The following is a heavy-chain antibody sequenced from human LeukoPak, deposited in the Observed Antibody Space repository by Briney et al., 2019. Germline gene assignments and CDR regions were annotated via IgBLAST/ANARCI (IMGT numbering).Heavy chain of an antibody. J-gene: IGHJ6*02. Sequence: GGSLRLSCAASEFTFTTYAMNWVRQAPGEGLEWVSTISGSGGSTYYADSVKGRSTISRDNSKNTLYLQMNSLRAEDTAVYYCAKDIAMVRGVKDYYYGMDVWGQGTTVTVSS. CDR1: EFTFTTYA. CDR2: ISGSGGST. V-gene: IGHV3-23*01. CDR3: AKDIAMVRGVKDYYYGMDV. D-gene: IGHD3-10*01.